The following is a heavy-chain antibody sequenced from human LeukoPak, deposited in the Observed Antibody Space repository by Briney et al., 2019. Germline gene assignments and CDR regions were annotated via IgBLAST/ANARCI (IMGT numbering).Heavy chain of an antibody. J-gene: IGHJ4*02. CDR2: INPSTGNP. D-gene: IGHD3-16*02. CDR3: ARAYQRLGELSLPDY. Sequence: GASVKVSCKASGYTFTNYAMNWVRQAPGQGLEWMGWINPSTGNPTYAQGFTGRFVFSLDTSVSTAYLQNSSLKAEDTALYYCARAYQRLGELSLPDYWGQGTLVTISS. CDR1: GYTFTNYA. V-gene: IGHV7-4-1*02.